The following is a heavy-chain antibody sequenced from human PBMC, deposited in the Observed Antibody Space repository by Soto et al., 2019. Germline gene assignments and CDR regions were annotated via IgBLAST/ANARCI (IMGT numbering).Heavy chain of an antibody. CDR2: IYSGGST. CDR3: AWSSSTPLYGMDV. CDR1: GCTVSSNY. V-gene: IGHV3-53*01. Sequence: HPXGSLGRAGTASGCTVSSNYMSWVRQAPGKGLEWVSVIYSGGSTYYADSVKGRFTISRDNSKNTLYLQMNSLRAEDTAVYYCAWSSSTPLYGMDVWGQGTTVT. J-gene: IGHJ6*02. D-gene: IGHD2-2*01.